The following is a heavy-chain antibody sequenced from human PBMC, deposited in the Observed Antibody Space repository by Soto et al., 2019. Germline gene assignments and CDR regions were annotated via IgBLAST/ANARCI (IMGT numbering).Heavy chain of an antibody. CDR3: SRSLDS. V-gene: IGHV3-7*01. J-gene: IGHJ4*02. CDR1: GFAFISFW. Sequence: LRLSCAASGFAFISFWMDWVRQTPGKGLECVANINPDGSEKHYVGSVKGRFTISRDNARNSLYLQMSSLTAEDSALYYCSRSLDSWGQGTRVTVS. CDR2: INPDGSEK.